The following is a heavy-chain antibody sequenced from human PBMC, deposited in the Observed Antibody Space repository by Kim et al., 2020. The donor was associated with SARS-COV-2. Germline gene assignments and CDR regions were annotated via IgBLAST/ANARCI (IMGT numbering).Heavy chain of an antibody. CDR3: ARGLGYSSSWYDY. Sequence: SVKVSCKASGGTFSSYAISWVRQAPGQGLEWMGRIIPILGIANYAQKFQGRVTITADKSTSTAYMELSSLRSEDTAVYYCARGLGYSSSWYDYWGQGTLVTVSS. V-gene: IGHV1-69*04. CDR1: GGTFSSYA. CDR2: IIPILGIA. J-gene: IGHJ4*02. D-gene: IGHD6-13*01.